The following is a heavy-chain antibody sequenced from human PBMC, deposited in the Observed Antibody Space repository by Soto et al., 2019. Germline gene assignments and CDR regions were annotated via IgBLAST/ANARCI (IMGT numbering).Heavy chain of an antibody. J-gene: IGHJ4*02. V-gene: IGHV3-53*01. Sequence: GGSLRLSCAASGFTVSSNYMSWVRQAPGKGLEWVSVIYSGGSTYYADSVKGRFTISRDNSKNTLYLQMNSLRAEDTAVYYCARDQSGIAAASDYWGQGTLVTVSS. D-gene: IGHD6-13*01. CDR3: ARDQSGIAAASDY. CDR2: IYSGGST. CDR1: GFTVSSNY.